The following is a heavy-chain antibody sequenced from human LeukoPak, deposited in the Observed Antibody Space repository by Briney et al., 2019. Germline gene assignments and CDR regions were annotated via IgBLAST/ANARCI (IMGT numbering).Heavy chain of an antibody. V-gene: IGHV4-39*01. CDR2: IYYSGST. Sequence: PSETLSLTCTVSGGSISSSSYYWGWIRQPPGKGLEWIGSIYYSGSTYYNPSLKSRVTISVDTSKNQFSLKLSSVTAADTVVYYCARGGRATVTTWGQGTLVTVSS. J-gene: IGHJ5*02. CDR1: GGSISSSSYY. D-gene: IGHD4-17*01. CDR3: ARGGRATVTT.